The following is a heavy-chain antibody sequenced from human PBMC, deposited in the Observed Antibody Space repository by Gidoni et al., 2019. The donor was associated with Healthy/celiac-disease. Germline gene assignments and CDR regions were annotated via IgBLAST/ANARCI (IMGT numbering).Heavy chain of an antibody. CDR2: IIPIFGTA. Sequence: VQPVQSGSEVKKPGSPVKVSCTASGGTFSSYAISWVRQAPGQGLEWMGGIIPIFGTANYAQKCQGRVTITADESTSTAYMELSSLRSEDTAVYYCARYGSGKFDYWGQGTLVTVSS. CDR1: GGTFSSYA. CDR3: ARYGSGKFDY. V-gene: IGHV1-69*01. J-gene: IGHJ4*02. D-gene: IGHD3-10*01.